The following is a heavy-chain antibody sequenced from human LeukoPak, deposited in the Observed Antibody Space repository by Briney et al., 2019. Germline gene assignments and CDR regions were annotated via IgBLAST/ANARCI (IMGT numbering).Heavy chain of an antibody. CDR2: IYYSGST. CDR1: GSSITSYY. D-gene: IGHD2-21*01. J-gene: IGHJ6*03. V-gene: IGHV4-59*01. Sequence: SETLSLTCTVSGSSITSYYWSWLRQPPGKGLEWIGYIYYSGSTNHNPSLKSRVTMSEDTSKNQFSLMLSSVTADDTALYYFARGLEGYCYYCSMDVWGKGTTVTVSS. CDR3: ARGLEGYCYYCSMDV.